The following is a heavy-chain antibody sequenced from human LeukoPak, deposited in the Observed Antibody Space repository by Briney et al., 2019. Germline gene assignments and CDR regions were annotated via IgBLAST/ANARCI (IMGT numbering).Heavy chain of an antibody. J-gene: IGHJ6*03. V-gene: IGHV3-9*01. D-gene: IGHD2-8*01. CDR3: AKDRCSNGIGCYYYYMDV. Sequence: GGSLRLSCAASGFTFDDYAMHWVRQAPGKGLEWVSSISWNSFTIGYADSVKGRFRISRDSSKNILYLQMNSLRAEDTAVYYCAKDRCSNGIGCYYYYMDVWGKGTTVTISS. CDR2: ISWNSFTI. CDR1: GFTFDDYA.